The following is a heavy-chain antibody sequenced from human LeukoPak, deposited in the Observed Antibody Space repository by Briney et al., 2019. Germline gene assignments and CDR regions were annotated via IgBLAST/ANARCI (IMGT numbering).Heavy chain of an antibody. D-gene: IGHD3-22*01. CDR2: IIPIFGTA. V-gene: IGHV1-69*13. J-gene: IGHJ4*02. CDR1: GGTFSSYA. CDR3: ARVGDYGSGYYFDY. Sequence: ASVKVSCKASGGTFSSYAISWVRQAPGQGPEWMGGIIPIFGTANYAQKFQGRVTITADESTSTAYMELSSLRSEDTAVYYCARVGDYGSGYYFDYWGQGTLVTVSS.